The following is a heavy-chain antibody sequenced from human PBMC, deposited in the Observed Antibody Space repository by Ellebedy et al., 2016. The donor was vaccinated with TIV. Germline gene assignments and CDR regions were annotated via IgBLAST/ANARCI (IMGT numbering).Heavy chain of an antibody. CDR2: IWYDGSNE. Sequence: GESLKISCAPSGFTFDDYAMHWVRQPPGKGLEWVALIWYDGSNEHHADSVKGRFTISRDNSKNTLYLQMNSLRGDDTAVYYCARNSHFDWSFYIDHWGQGTLVTVSS. J-gene: IGHJ4*02. CDR1: GFTFDDYA. CDR3: ARNSHFDWSFYIDH. D-gene: IGHD3-9*01. V-gene: IGHV3-33*08.